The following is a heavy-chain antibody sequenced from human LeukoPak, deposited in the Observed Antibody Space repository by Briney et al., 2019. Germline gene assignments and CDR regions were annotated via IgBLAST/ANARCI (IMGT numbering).Heavy chain of an antibody. CDR2: IYYSGST. V-gene: IGHV4-39*01. D-gene: IGHD3-10*01. Sequence: SETLSLTCAVSGGSISSSNWWSWVRQPPGKGLEWIGSIYYSGSTYYNPSLKSRVTISVDTSKNQFSLKLSSVTAADTAVYYCARSDYYGSGSYDYRGQGTLVTVSS. CDR1: GGSISSSNW. CDR3: ARSDYYGSGSYDY. J-gene: IGHJ4*02.